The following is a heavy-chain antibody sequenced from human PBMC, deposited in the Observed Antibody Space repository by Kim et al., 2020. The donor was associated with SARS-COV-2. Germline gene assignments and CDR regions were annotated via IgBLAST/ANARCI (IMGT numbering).Heavy chain of an antibody. D-gene: IGHD2-15*01. J-gene: IGHJ4*02. CDR3: ARGKYCSGGSCYIGFDY. V-gene: IGHV4-59*09. Sequence: LKSRVTISVDTSKNQFSRKLSSVTAADTAVYYCARGKYCSGGSCYIGFDYWGQGTLVTVSS.